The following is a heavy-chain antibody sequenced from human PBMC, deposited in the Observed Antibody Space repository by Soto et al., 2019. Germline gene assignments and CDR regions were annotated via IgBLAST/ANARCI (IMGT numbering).Heavy chain of an antibody. V-gene: IGHV1-18*04. CDR1: GYTFTSYG. Sequence: VASVKVSCKASGYTFTSYGISWVRQAPGQGLEWMGWISAYNGNTNYAQKLQGRVTMTTDTSTSTAYMELRSLRSDDTAVYYCARDGWLQSLDAFDIWGQGTMVTVSS. J-gene: IGHJ3*02. CDR3: ARDGWLQSLDAFDI. CDR2: ISAYNGNT. D-gene: IGHD5-12*01.